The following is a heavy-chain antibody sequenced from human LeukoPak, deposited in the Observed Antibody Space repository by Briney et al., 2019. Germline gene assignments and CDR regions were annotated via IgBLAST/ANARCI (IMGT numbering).Heavy chain of an antibody. Sequence: EASVKVSCKASGYTFTGYYMHWVRQGPGQGLEWMGWINPNSGGTNYAQKFQGRVTMTRDTSISTAYMELSRLRSDDTAVYYCARMGPYDSSGYPRSFDYWGQGTLVTVSS. J-gene: IGHJ4*02. CDR1: GYTFTGYY. CDR2: INPNSGGT. V-gene: IGHV1-2*02. D-gene: IGHD3-22*01. CDR3: ARMGPYDSSGYPRSFDY.